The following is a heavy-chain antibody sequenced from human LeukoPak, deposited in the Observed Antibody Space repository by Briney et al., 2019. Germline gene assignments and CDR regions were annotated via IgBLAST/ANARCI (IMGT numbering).Heavy chain of an antibody. CDR1: GYSISSGFY. V-gene: IGHV4-38-2*02. J-gene: IGHJ4*02. CDR2: MYYRGST. CDR3: ATTTIRLGY. Sequence: SETLSLTCTVSGYSISSGFYWGWVRQPPGKGLEWIGSMYYRGSTYHNPSLKSRVTISVDTSKNQFSLKLSSVTAADTAVYYCATTTIRLGYWGQGTLVTVSS. D-gene: IGHD1-26*01.